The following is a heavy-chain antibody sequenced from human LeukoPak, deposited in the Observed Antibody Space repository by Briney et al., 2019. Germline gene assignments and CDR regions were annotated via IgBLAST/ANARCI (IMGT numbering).Heavy chain of an antibody. CDR2: ISSSSSYI. CDR3: ARGDPSGYYYVDY. D-gene: IGHD3-22*01. J-gene: IGHJ4*02. Sequence: GGSLRLSCAASGFTFSSYSMNWVRQAPGKGLEWVSSISSSSSYIYYADSVKGRFTISRDNAKNSLYLQMNSLRAEDTAVYYCARGDPSGYYYVDYWGQGTLVAVSS. V-gene: IGHV3-21*01. CDR1: GFTFSSYS.